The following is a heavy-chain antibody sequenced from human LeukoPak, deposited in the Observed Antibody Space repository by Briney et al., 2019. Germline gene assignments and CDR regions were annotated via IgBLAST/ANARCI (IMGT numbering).Heavy chain of an antibody. CDR1: GFTVSSNY. J-gene: IGHJ6*02. CDR2: IYSSGST. Sequence: PGGSLRLSCAASGFTVSSNYMSWVRQAPGKGLEWVSGIYSSGSTYYADSVKSRFTISRDNCKNTLYLQMNSLRAEETAVYYCAKVAVWGQGTTVTVSS. V-gene: IGHV3-66*01. CDR3: AKVAV.